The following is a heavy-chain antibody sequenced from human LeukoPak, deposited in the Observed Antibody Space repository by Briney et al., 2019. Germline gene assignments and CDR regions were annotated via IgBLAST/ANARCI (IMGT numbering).Heavy chain of an antibody. J-gene: IGHJ4*02. CDR2: IYYSGGT. CDR1: GGSISSGSYY. CDR3: ARARAYSSSLFNF. Sequence: PSETLSLTCTVSGGSISSGSYYWGWIRQPPGAGLEWIGSIYYSGGTYYNPSLKSRVTISVDTSKNHFSLKLSSVTAADTAVYYCARARAYSSSLFNFWGQGTLVTVSS. D-gene: IGHD6-6*01. V-gene: IGHV4-39*02.